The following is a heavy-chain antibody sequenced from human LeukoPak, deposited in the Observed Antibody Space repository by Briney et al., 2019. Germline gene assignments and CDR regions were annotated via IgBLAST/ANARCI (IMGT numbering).Heavy chain of an antibody. CDR1: GFTFRSYG. CDR2: ISYEGSNK. J-gene: IGHJ4*02. D-gene: IGHD5-18*01. CDR3: AKDTSGYSYGNFDY. Sequence: GRSLRLSCAASGFTFRSYGLHWVRQAPGKGREWVAVISYEGSNKYYVDAVKGRFTLSRDKSKHTLYLQMNRLRDKDTAVYYCAKDTSGYSYGNFDYWGQGTLVTVSS. V-gene: IGHV3-30*18.